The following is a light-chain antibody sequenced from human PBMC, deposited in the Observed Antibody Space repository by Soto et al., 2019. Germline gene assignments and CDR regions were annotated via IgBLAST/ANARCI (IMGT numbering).Light chain of an antibody. Sequence: QTVVTQSPSASASLGASVKLTCTLSSGHSTYTIAWHQQQPEKGPRYLMNLNSDGSHTKGDGIPDRFSGSSSGAERYLTISGLQSEDEADYYCQTWGTGYVVLGGGTKLTVL. CDR2: LNSDGSH. V-gene: IGLV4-69*01. CDR3: QTWGTGYVV. J-gene: IGLJ2*01. CDR1: SGHSTYT.